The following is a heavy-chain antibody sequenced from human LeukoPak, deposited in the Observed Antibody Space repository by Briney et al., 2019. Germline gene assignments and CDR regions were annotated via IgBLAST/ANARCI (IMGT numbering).Heavy chain of an antibody. Sequence: GASVKVSCKASGYTFTSYAMHWVRQAPGQRLEWMGWINAGNGNTKYSQKFQGRVTITRDTSASTAYMELSSLRSEDTAVYYCAGGGYYGSGRNPNWFDPWGQGTLVTVSS. CDR1: GYTFTSYA. D-gene: IGHD3-10*01. V-gene: IGHV1-3*01. CDR2: INAGNGNT. CDR3: AGGGYYGSGRNPNWFDP. J-gene: IGHJ5*02.